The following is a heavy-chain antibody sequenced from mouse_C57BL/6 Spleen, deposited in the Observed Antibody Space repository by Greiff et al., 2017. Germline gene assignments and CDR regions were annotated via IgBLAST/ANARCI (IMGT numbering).Heavy chain of an antibody. CDR2: IDPSDSYT. V-gene: IGHV1-69*01. D-gene: IGHD1-1*01. CDR1: GYTFTSYW. J-gene: IGHJ1*03. CDR3: ARGNYYGSSYNWYFDV. Sequence: VKLQQPGAELVMPGASVKLSCKASGYTFTSYWMHWVKQRPGQGLEWIGEIDPSDSYTNYNQKFKGKSTLTVDKSSSTAYMQLSSLTSEDSAVYYCARGNYYGSSYNWYFDVWGTGTTVTVSS.